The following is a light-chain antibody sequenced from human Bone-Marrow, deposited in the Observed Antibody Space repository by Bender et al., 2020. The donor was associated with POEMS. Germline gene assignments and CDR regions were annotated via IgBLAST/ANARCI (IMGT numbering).Light chain of an antibody. CDR1: SSDVGGYNY. CDR2: DVN. CDR3: SSHTSSSTWV. Sequence: QSALTQPASVSGSPGQSITISCTGTSSDVGGYNYVSWYQQYPAKAPKLMIYDVNNRPSGVSNRFSGSKSGNTASLTISGLQADDEADYYCSSHTSSSTWVFGGGTQLTVL. J-gene: IGLJ3*02. V-gene: IGLV2-14*03.